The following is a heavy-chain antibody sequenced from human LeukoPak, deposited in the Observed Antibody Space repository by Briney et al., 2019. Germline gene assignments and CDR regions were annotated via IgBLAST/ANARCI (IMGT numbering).Heavy chain of an antibody. J-gene: IGHJ6*02. CDR2: IYSGGST. V-gene: IGHV3-53*01. Sequence: PGGSLRLSYAASGFTFSDHYMEGVRQAPGKGLEGVSVIYSGGSTYYADSVKGRFTISRDNSNNTLYLQMNSLRAEHTAVYYCAGRGFIAAAGYFYYGMDVWGQGTTVTVSS. D-gene: IGHD6-13*01. CDR3: AGRGFIAAAGYFYYGMDV. CDR1: GFTFSDHY.